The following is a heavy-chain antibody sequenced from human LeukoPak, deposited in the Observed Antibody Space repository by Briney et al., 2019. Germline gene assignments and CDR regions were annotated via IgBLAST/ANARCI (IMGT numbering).Heavy chain of an antibody. V-gene: IGHV3-7*04. J-gene: IGHJ4*02. D-gene: IGHD3-10*01. Sequence: GGSLRLSCAASGFTFSSYWMSWVRQAPGEGLEWVANIKQDGTEKYYMDSVKGRFSISRDNAKNSLYLQMNSLRAEDTAVYYCARGGSGSYPDFDYWGQGTLVTVSS. CDR3: ARGGSGSYPDFDY. CDR2: IKQDGTEK. CDR1: GFTFSSYW.